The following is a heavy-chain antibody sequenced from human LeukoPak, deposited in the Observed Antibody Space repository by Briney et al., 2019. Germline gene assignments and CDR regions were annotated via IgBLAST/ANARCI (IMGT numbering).Heavy chain of an antibody. J-gene: IGHJ5*02. CDR2: IKQDGSEK. V-gene: IGHV3-7*01. D-gene: IGHD6-13*01. Sequence: PGGSLRLSCAASGFTFSSYWMSWVRQAPGKGLEWVANIKQDGSEKYYVDSVKGQFTISRDNAKNSLYLQMNSLRAEDTAVYYCARETTGIAAAGRINWFDPWGQGTLVTVSS. CDR3: ARETTGIAAAGRINWFDP. CDR1: GFTFSSYW.